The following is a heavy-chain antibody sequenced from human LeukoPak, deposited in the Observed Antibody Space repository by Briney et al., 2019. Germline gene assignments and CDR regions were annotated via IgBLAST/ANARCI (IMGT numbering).Heavy chain of an antibody. CDR3: ARQGPGYCGSTSCYGVDY. CDR1: GYTFTGYY. D-gene: IGHD2-2*01. Sequence: ASVKVSCKASGYTFTGYYMHWVRQAPGQGLEWMGWINTNTGNPTYAQGFTGRFVFSLDTSVSTAYLQISSLKAEDTAVYYCARQGPGYCGSTSCYGVDYWGQGTLVTVSS. CDR2: INTNTGNP. V-gene: IGHV7-4-1*02. J-gene: IGHJ4*02.